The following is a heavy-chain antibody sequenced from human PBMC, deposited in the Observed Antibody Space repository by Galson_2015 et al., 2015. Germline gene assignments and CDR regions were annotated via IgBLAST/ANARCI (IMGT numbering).Heavy chain of an antibody. CDR2: ISSSSSYI. V-gene: IGHV3-21*01. CDR1: GFTFSSYS. D-gene: IGHD2-2*02. CDR3: ARDIVVVPTAIEGLDAFDI. Sequence: SLRLSCAASGFTFSSYSMNWVRQAPGKGLEWVSSISSSSSYIYYADSVKGRFTISRDNAKNSLYLQTNSLRAEDTAVYYCARDIVVVPTAIEGLDAFDIWGQGTMVTVSS. J-gene: IGHJ3*02.